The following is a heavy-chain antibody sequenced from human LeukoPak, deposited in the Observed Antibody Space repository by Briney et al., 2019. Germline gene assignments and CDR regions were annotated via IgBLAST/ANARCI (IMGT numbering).Heavy chain of an antibody. CDR2: ISGSGGST. D-gene: IGHD3-22*01. J-gene: IGHJ6*02. CDR1: GFTFSSYA. V-gene: IGHV3-23*01. Sequence: GGSLRLSCAASGFTFSSYAMSWVRQAPGKGLEWVSAISGSGGSTYYADSVKGRFTISRDNSKNTVYLQMNSLRAEDTAVYYCARGPNYYDSSGYPKYYYYGMDVWGQGTTVTVSS. CDR3: ARGPNYYDSSGYPKYYYYGMDV.